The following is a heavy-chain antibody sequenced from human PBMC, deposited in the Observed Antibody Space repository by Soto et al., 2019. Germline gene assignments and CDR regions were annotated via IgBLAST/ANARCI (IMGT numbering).Heavy chain of an antibody. CDR3: ARLGGYYQALDT. CDR1: GGSITPDY. V-gene: IGHV4-59*08. J-gene: IGHJ5*02. D-gene: IGHD3-22*01. CDR2: IYFAGTT. Sequence: SETLSLTCSISGGSITPDYWSWIRQAPGKGLEWIGYIYFAGTTSHNPSLKSRVTMSVDTSENQISLNLTSVTAADTAVYYCARLGGYYQALDTWGQGIPVTVSS.